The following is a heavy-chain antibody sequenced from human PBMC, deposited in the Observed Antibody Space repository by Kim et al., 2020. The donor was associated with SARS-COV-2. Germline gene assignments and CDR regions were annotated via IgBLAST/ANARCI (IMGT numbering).Heavy chain of an antibody. CDR1: GFTVTDSY. J-gene: IGHJ3*02. CDR2: ISWDGTTI. D-gene: IGHD2-15*01. V-gene: IGHV3-9*01. Sequence: GGSLRLSCAASGFTVTDSYMGWVRQAPGKGLEWVSFISWDGTTIGYASFVEGPFTTCTHTKNTSLFQQNSRLRAEHAAFYCCAIVFYIIAGCFSIWG. CDR3: AIVFYIIAGCFSI.